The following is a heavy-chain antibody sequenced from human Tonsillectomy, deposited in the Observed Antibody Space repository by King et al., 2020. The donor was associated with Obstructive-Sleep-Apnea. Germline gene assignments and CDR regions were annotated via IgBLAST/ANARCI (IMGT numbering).Heavy chain of an antibody. D-gene: IGHD6-13*01. CDR1: GGSISSSSYY. J-gene: IGHJ2*01. CDR2: IYHSGST. Sequence: QLQESGPGLVKPSETLSLTCTVSGGSISSSSYYWGWIRQPPGKGLEWIGSIYHSGSTYSNPSLKSRVTISVDTSKNQFSLKLNSVTAADTAVYYCARDEQLIPYWYFDLWGRGTLVTVSS. V-gene: IGHV4-39*07. CDR3: ARDEQLIPYWYFDL.